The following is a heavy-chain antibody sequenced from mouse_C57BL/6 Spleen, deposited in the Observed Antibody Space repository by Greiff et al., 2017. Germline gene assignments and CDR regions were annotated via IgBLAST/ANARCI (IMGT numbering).Heavy chain of an antibody. CDR3: TVNYFDV. Sequence: QVQLKESGAELVRPGASVTLSCRASGYTFTDYEMHWVKQTPVHGLEWIGAIDPETGGTAYNQKFKGKAILTADKSSSTAYMELRSLTSEDSAVYYSTVNYFDVWGTGTTVTVSS. V-gene: IGHV1-15*01. J-gene: IGHJ1*03. CDR1: GYTFTDYE. CDR2: IDPETGGT.